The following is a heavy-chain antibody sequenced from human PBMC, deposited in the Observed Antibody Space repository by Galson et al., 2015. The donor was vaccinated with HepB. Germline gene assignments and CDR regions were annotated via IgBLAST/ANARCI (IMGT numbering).Heavy chain of an antibody. CDR1: GFTSGLTFSSYA. CDR3: AKAASRGDYYYYYMDV. CDR2: ISSSGGTT. V-gene: IGHV3-23*01. Sequence: SLRLSCAASGFTSGLTFSSYAMRCVRQAPGKGLQWVSTISSSGGTTYYADSVEGRFTISRDNSKNTVYLQMNSLRADDTAVYYCAKAASRGDYYYYYMDVWGIGTTVTVSS. J-gene: IGHJ6*03.